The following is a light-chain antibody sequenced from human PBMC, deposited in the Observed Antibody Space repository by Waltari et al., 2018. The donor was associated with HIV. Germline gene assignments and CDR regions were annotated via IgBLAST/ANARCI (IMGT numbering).Light chain of an antibody. CDR1: SSNVGTKT. CDR2: TND. CDR3: AAWDASLNAPV. V-gene: IGLV1-44*01. Sequence: QSVLTQSPSTSGTPGQRGTISCSGSSSNVGTKTVNWYQQVPGTAPKLLIHTNDQRPSGVPDRFSASKSGASASLAISGLRSEDEADYYCAAWDASLNAPVFGGGTKLTVL. J-gene: IGLJ2*01.